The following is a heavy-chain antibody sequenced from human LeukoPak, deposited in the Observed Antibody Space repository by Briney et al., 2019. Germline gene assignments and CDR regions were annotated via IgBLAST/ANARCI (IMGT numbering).Heavy chain of an antibody. CDR2: IRSKANSYAT. CDR1: GFTFSGSA. D-gene: IGHD1-26*01. Sequence: GGSLRLSCAASGFTFSGSAMHWVRQASGKGLEWVGRIRSKANSYATGYAASVKGRFTISRDDSKNTAYLQMNSLKTEDTAVYYCTILSGSYWSIDYWGQGTLVTVSS. J-gene: IGHJ4*02. CDR3: TILSGSYWSIDY. V-gene: IGHV3-73*01.